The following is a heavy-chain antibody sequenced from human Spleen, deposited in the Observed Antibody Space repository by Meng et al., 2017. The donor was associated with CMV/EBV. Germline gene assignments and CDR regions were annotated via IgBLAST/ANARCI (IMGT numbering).Heavy chain of an antibody. J-gene: IGHJ5*02. CDR2: ISPNSGDT. V-gene: IGHV1-2*06. Sequence: CKASGYTFTGYYMHWVRQAPGQGLEWMGRISPNSGDTNYAQKFQGRVTMTRDTSISTAYMELSRLKSDDTAVYFCARRGGVDNWFDPWGQGTLVTVSS. CDR3: ARRGGVDNWFDP. CDR1: GYTFTGYY. D-gene: IGHD3-16*01.